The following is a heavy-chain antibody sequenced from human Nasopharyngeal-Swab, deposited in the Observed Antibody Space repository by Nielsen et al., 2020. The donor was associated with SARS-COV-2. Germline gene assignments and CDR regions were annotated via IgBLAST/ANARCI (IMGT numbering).Heavy chain of an antibody. Sequence: SQTLSLTSAISGDSFPTDRAAWSWITQPPSRGLGWPGRTWYTSKRNYDYATSLSGRLTVSPDTAKNQFSLLLNSVTPDDTAVYYCARIQQQLPGIVWGQGTMVIVSS. CDR3: ARIQQQLPGIV. CDR2: TWYTSKRNY. CDR1: GDSFPTDRAA. J-gene: IGHJ3*01. V-gene: IGHV6-1*01. D-gene: IGHD6-13*01.